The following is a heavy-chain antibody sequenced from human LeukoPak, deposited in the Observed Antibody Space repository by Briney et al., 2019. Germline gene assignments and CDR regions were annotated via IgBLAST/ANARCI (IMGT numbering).Heavy chain of an antibody. CDR2: ISSSSSDI. D-gene: IGHD6-19*01. CDR3: ARRIAVAGTRYFQH. Sequence: GGSLRLSCAASGFTFSSYSMNWVRQAPGKGLEWVSSISSSSSDIYYADSVKGRFTISRDNAKNSLYLQMNSLRAEDTAVYYCARRIAVAGTRYFQHWGQGTLVTVSS. V-gene: IGHV3-21*01. CDR1: GFTFSSYS. J-gene: IGHJ1*01.